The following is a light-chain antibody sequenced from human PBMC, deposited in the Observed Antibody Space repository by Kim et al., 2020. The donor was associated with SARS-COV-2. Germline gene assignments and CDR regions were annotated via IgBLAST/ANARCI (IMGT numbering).Light chain of an antibody. Sequence: QSVLTQPPSVSAAPGQKVTISCSGSSSNIGNNYVSWYQQLPGTAPKLLIYDNNKRTSGIPDRFSGSKSGTSATLGITGLQTGDEADYYCGTWDSSLSAVWVFGGGTQLTVL. CDR3: GTWDSSLSAVWV. CDR2: DNN. J-gene: IGLJ3*02. V-gene: IGLV1-51*01. CDR1: SSNIGNNY.